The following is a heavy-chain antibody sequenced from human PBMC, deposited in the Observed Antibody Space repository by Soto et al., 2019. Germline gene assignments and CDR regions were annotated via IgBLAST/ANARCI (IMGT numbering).Heavy chain of an antibody. CDR1: GFTFSSYG. J-gene: IGHJ4*02. V-gene: IGHV3-30*18. D-gene: IGHD6-13*01. CDR3: AKDGLHGSSWEPHDY. CDR2: ISYDGSNK. Sequence: QVQLVESGGGVVQPGRSLRLSCEVSGFTFSSYGMHWVRQAPGKGLEWVAVISYDGSNKYYADSVKGRFTISRDNSKNTLYLQMDSVRAEDTAVYYCAKDGLHGSSWEPHDYWGQGTLVTVSS.